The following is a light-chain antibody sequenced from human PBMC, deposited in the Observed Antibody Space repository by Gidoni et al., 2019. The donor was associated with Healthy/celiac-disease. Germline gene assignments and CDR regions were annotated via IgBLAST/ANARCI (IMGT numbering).Light chain of an antibody. J-gene: IGKJ2*04. Sequence: DIQMTQSPSTLSASVGDRVTITCRASQSISSWLAWYQQKPGKAPKPLIYKASSLESGVPSRFSGSGSGTEFTLTISSLQPDDFATYYCQQYNSYSPCSFGQGTKLEIK. CDR3: QQYNSYSPCS. CDR1: QSISSW. V-gene: IGKV1-5*03. CDR2: KAS.